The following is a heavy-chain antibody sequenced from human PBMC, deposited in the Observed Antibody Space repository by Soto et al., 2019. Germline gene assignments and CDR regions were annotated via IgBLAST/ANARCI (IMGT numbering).Heavy chain of an antibody. Sequence: PSETLSLTCTVSGGSISSSSYYWGWIRQPPGKGLEWIGSVYYSGSTYYNPSLKSRVTISVDTSKNQFSLKLSSVTAADTAVYYCARRLVGATSDFDIWGQGTMVTV. V-gene: IGHV4-39*01. J-gene: IGHJ3*02. CDR2: VYYSGST. CDR3: ARRLVGATSDFDI. CDR1: GGSISSSSYY. D-gene: IGHD1-26*01.